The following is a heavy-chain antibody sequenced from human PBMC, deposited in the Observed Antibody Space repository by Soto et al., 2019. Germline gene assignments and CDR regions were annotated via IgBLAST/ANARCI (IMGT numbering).Heavy chain of an antibody. CDR1: GFTFSSYG. D-gene: IGHD6-13*01. CDR2: ISYDGSNK. CDR3: ARGTRAAAEYYGMDV. J-gene: IGHJ6*02. V-gene: IGHV3-30*03. Sequence: GGSLRLSCAASGFTFSSYGMHWVRQAPGKGLEWVAVISYDGSNKYYADSVKGRFTISRDNSKNTLYLQMNSLGAEDTAVYYCARGTRAAAEYYGMDVWGQGTTVTVSS.